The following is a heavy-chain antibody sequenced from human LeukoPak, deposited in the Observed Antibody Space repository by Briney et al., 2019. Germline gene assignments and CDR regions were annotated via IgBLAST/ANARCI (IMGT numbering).Heavy chain of an antibody. CDR1: GYTFTSYG. V-gene: IGHV1-18*01. CDR3: ARTPYYYDSSGYSQEFDY. J-gene: IGHJ4*02. D-gene: IGHD3-22*01. CDR2: ISAYNGNT. Sequence: GASVKVSCKASGYTFTSYGISWVRQAPGRGLEWMGWISAYNGNTNYAQKLQGRVTMTTDTSTSTAYMELRSLRSDDTAVYYCARTPYYYDSSGYSQEFDYWGQGTLVTVSS.